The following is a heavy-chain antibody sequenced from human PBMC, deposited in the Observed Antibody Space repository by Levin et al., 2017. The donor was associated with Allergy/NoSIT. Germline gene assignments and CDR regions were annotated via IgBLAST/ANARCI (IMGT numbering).Heavy chain of an antibody. CDR2: ISSSSSYI. V-gene: IGHV3-21*01. J-gene: IGHJ5*02. CDR3: ARRRYCSSTSCQRGTNWFDP. CDR1: GFTFSSYS. Sequence: PGGSLRLSCAASGFTFSSYSMNWVRQAPGKGLEWVSSISSSSSYIYYADSVKGRFTISRDNAKNSLYLQMNSLRAEDTAVYYCARRRYCSSTSCQRGTNWFDPWGQGTLVTVSS. D-gene: IGHD2-2*01.